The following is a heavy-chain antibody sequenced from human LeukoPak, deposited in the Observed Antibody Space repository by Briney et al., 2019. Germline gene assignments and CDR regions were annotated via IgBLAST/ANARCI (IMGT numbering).Heavy chain of an antibody. CDR3: ARGLSSGSYMGSYYYYGMDV. J-gene: IGHJ6*02. V-gene: IGHV4-4*02. CDR1: GGSISSSNW. D-gene: IGHD1-26*01. Sequence: SGTLSLTCAVSGGSISSSNWWSWVRQPPGKGLEWIGEIYHSGSTNYNPSLKSRVTISVDKSKNQFSLKLSSVTAADTAVYYCARGLSSGSYMGSYYYYGMDVWGQGTTVTVSS. CDR2: IYHSGST.